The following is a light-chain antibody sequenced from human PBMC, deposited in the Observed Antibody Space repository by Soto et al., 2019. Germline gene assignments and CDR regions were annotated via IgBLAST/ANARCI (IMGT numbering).Light chain of an antibody. V-gene: IGLV2-8*01. J-gene: IGLJ3*02. CDR3: TSYVGSDTWV. CDR1: SIEVGAYKY. Sequence: QSALTQPPSASGSPGQSVTISCTGTSIEVGAYKYVSWYQQYPGKAPKLMIYEVSNRPSGVPARFSGSKSGNTASLTVAGLQSEDEADYYCTSYVGSDTWVFGGGTKLTVL. CDR2: EVS.